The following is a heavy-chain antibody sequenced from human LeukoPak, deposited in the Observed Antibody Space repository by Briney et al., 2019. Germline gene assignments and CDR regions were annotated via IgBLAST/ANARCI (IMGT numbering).Heavy chain of an antibody. CDR1: GGSISTSSYY. Sequence: SETLSLTCTVSGGSISTSSYYWGWIRQPPGKGLEGIGSIFYSGSTYYNPPLKSRVTISVDTSKNQFSLKMPSVTAADTAVYYCGRLTMIVASFDYWGHGTLVTVSS. V-gene: IGHV4-39*01. CDR2: IFYSGST. D-gene: IGHD3-22*01. J-gene: IGHJ4*01. CDR3: GRLTMIVASFDY.